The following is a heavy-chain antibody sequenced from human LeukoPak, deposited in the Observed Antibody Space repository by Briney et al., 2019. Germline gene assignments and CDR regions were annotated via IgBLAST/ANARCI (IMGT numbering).Heavy chain of an antibody. CDR2: IYSGGST. CDR3: ARGGTSGYTYYFDY. D-gene: IGHD3-22*01. CDR1: GFTVSTSY. V-gene: IGHV3-66*01. Sequence: GSLRLSCAASGFTVSTSYMSWVRQAPGKGLEWVSVIYSGGSTYYAGSVKGRFTISRDNSKSTMHLQMNSLRAEDTAVYYCARGGTSGYTYYFDYWGQGTLVTVSS. J-gene: IGHJ4*02.